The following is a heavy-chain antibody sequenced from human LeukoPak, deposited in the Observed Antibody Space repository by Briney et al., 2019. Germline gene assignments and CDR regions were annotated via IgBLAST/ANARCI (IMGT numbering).Heavy chain of an antibody. D-gene: IGHD2-15*01. J-gene: IGHJ5*02. Sequence: PSETLSLTCNVSGVSISSSSYYWGWIRQPPGKGLEWIGSIYSSGSTYYNSSLKSRVTISIDTSKNQVSLQLNSVTPEDTAVYYCVREYCRGGRCSPNDPFDTWGQGTLVTVSS. CDR3: VREYCRGGRCSPNDPFDT. CDR2: IYSSGST. CDR1: GVSISSSSYY. V-gene: IGHV4-39*01.